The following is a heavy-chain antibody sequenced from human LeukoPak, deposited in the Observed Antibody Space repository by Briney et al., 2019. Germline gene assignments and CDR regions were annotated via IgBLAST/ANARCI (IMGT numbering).Heavy chain of an antibody. V-gene: IGHV4-59*12. Sequence: SETLSLTCTVSGGSISSYYWSWIRQPPGKGPEWIGYIYYSGSTYYNPSLKSRVTISVDTSKNQFSLKLSSVTAADTAVYYCAREHGFLYYYYGMDVWGQGTTVTVSS. CDR1: GGSISSYY. D-gene: IGHD3-10*01. CDR2: IYYSGST. J-gene: IGHJ6*02. CDR3: AREHGFLYYYYGMDV.